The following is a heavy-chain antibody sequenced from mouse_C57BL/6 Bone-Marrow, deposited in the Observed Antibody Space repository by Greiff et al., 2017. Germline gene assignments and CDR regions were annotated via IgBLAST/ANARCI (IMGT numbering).Heavy chain of an antibody. V-gene: IGHV7-3*01. D-gene: IGHD3-3*01. CDR3: ARWGGLYWYFDV. J-gene: IGHJ1*03. CDR2: IRNKANGYTT. Sequence: EVKLEESGGGLVQPGGSLSLSCAASGFPFTDYYMSWVRQPPGKALEWWGFIRNKANGYTTEYSASVKGRFTISRDNSQSILYLQINALRAADNATSYCARWGGLYWYFDVWGTGTAVTVTS. CDR1: GFPFTDYY.